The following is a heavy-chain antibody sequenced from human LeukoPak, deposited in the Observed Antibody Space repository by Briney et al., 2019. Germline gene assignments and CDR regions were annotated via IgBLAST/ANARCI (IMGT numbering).Heavy chain of an antibody. CDR2: IYPGDSDT. Sequence: GESLKVSCQGSGYSFTTYWIGWVRQMPGKGLEWMGIIYPGDSDTRYSPSFQGQVTISADKSISTAYLQWSSLKASDTAMYYCARGSIAGATRNYFDYWGQGTLVTVSS. V-gene: IGHV5-51*01. CDR3: ARGSIAGATRNYFDY. CDR1: GYSFTTYW. D-gene: IGHD1-26*01. J-gene: IGHJ4*02.